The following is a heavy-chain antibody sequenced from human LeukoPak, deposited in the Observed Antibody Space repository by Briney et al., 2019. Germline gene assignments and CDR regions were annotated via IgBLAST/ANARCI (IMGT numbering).Heavy chain of an antibody. CDR2: IWYDGSNK. V-gene: IGHV3-33*01. D-gene: IGHD5-24*01. Sequence: TGGSLRLSCAASGFTFSNYDVHWVSQAPGKGLEWVAVIWYDGSNKYYVDSVKGRFTISRDISKNTLYLQMNSLSAEDTAVYYCARHGYNYGFDYWGQGTLVTVSS. CDR3: ARHGYNYGFDY. J-gene: IGHJ4*02. CDR1: GFTFSNYD.